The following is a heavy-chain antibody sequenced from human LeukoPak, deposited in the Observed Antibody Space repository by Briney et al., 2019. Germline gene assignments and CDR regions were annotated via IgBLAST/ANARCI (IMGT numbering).Heavy chain of an antibody. CDR1: GGSISSYY. J-gene: IGHJ5*02. CDR2: IYYSGST. V-gene: IGHV4-59*01. Sequence: PSETLSLPCTVSGGSISSYYWSWIRQPPGKGLEWLGYIYYSGSTNYNPSLKSRVTISVDTSKNQFSLKLSSVTAADTAVYYCARTVPAAIAWFDPWGQGTLVTVSS. CDR3: ARTVPAAIAWFDP. D-gene: IGHD2-2*02.